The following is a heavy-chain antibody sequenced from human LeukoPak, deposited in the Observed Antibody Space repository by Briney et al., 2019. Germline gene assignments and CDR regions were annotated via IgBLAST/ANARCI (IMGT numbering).Heavy chain of an antibody. J-gene: IGHJ4*02. CDR3: ARGGYG. Sequence: GRSLRLSCAASGFTFDDYAMHWVRQAPGKGLEWVSGISWNSGSIGYADSVKGRFTISRDNAKNSLYLQMNSLRAEDTAVYYCARGGYGWGQGTLVTVSS. D-gene: IGHD5-12*01. CDR2: ISWNSGSI. V-gene: IGHV3-9*01. CDR1: GFTFDDYA.